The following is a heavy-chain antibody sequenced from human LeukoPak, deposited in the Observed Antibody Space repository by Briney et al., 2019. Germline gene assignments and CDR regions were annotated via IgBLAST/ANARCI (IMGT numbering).Heavy chain of an antibody. CDR1: GFTFSSYS. J-gene: IGHJ4*02. CDR2: ISSSSSTI. Sequence: GGSLRLSCAASGFTFSSYSMNWVRQAPGKGLEWVSYISSSSSTIYYADSVKGRFTISRDNAKSSLYLQMNSLRAEDTAVYYCARNGYYDSSGYMYYWGQGTLVTVSS. CDR3: ARNGYYDSSGYMYY. V-gene: IGHV3-48*01. D-gene: IGHD3-22*01.